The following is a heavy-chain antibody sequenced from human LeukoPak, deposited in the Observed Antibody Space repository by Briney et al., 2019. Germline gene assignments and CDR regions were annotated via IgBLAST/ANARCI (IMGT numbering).Heavy chain of an antibody. D-gene: IGHD3-10*01. CDR2: IYYSGNT. J-gene: IGHJ4*02. V-gene: IGHV4-59*01. CDR3: ASTRDGLGYYFDY. Sequence: SETLSLTCTVSGGSISSYYWSWIRQPPGKGLEWIAYIYYSGNTNYNPSLKSRVTISIDTSKNQFSLKMSSVTAADTAVYYCASTRDGLGYYFDYWGQGTLVTVSS. CDR1: GGSISSYY.